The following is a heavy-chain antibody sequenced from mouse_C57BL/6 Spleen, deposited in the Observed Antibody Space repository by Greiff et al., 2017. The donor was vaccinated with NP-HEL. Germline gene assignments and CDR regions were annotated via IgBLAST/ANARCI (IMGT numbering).Heavy chain of an antibody. CDR2: IDPSDSYT. D-gene: IGHD1-1*02. Sequence: VQLQQSGAELVMPGASVKLSCKASGYTFTSYWMHWVKQRPGQGLEWIGEIDPSDSYTNYNQKFKGKSTLTVDKSSSPAYMQLSSLTSEDSAVYYGARGRDYGPGAMDYWGQGTSVTVSS. CDR3: ARGRDYGPGAMDY. CDR1: GYTFTSYW. V-gene: IGHV1-69*01. J-gene: IGHJ4*01.